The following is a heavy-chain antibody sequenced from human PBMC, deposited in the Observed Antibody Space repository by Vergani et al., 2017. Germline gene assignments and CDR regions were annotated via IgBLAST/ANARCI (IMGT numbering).Heavy chain of an antibody. CDR2: IYYSGST. V-gene: IGHV4-59*01. Sequence: QVQLQESGPGLVKPSETLSLTCTVSGGSISSYYWSWIRQPPGKGLEWIGYIYYSGSTNYNPSLMSRVTISVATSKNQFSLKLSSVTAADTAVYYCARRTKVAGTYYYYMDVWGKGTTVTVSS. CDR3: ARRTKVAGTYYYYMDV. D-gene: IGHD6-19*01. CDR1: GGSISSYY. J-gene: IGHJ6*03.